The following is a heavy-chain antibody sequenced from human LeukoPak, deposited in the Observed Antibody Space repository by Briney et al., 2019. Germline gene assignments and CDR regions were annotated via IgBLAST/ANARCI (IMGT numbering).Heavy chain of an antibody. V-gene: IGHV3-23*01. CDR2: ISGSGGST. J-gene: IGHJ4*02. CDR3: AKDSITIFGVAPDC. D-gene: IGHD3-3*01. CDR1: GFTFSSYA. Sequence: GGSLRLSCAASGFTFSSYAMSWVRQAPGKGLEWVSAISGSGGSTYYADSVKGRFTISRDNSKNTLYLQMNSLRAEDMAVYYCAKDSITIFGVAPDCWGQGTLVTVSS.